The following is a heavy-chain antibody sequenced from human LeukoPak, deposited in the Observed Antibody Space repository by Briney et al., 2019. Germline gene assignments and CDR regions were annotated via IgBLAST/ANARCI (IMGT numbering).Heavy chain of an antibody. CDR1: GGSISSGSYY. Sequence: SQTLSLTCTVSGGSISSGSYYWRWIRQPAGKGLEWIGRIYTSGSTNYNPSLKSRVTISVDTSKNQFSLKLSSVTAADTAVYYCARDLGIIDAFDIWGQGTMVTVSS. D-gene: IGHD3-16*01. J-gene: IGHJ3*02. V-gene: IGHV4-61*02. CDR3: ARDLGIIDAFDI. CDR2: IYTSGST.